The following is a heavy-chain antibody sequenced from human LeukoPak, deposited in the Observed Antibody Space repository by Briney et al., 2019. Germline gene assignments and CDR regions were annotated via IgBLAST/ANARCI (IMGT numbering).Heavy chain of an antibody. CDR3: ARGEGDGYNYVDY. V-gene: IGHV3-33*01. CDR2: IWYDGSNK. D-gene: IGHD5-24*01. CDR1: GFTLSSYG. J-gene: IGHJ4*02. Sequence: GGSLRLSCAASGFTLSSYGMHWVRQAPGKGLEWVAVIWYDGSNKYYADSVKGRFTISRDNSKNTLYLQMNSLRAEDTAVYYCARGEGDGYNYVDYWGQGTLVTVSS.